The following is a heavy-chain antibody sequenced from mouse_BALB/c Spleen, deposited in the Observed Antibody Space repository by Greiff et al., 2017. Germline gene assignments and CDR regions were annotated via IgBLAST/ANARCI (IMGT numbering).Heavy chain of an antibody. CDR1: GYTFTSYW. J-gene: IGHJ2*01. D-gene: IGHD1-1*02. CDR2: IYPGSGST. CDR3: TRSGGKTIFDY. Sequence: LQQPGSELVRPGASVKLSCKASGYTFTSYWMHWVKQRHGQGLEWIGNIYPGSGSTNYDEKFKSKGTLTVDTSSSTAYMHLSSLTSEDSAVYYCTRSGGKTIFDYWGQGTTLTVSS. V-gene: IGHV1S22*01.